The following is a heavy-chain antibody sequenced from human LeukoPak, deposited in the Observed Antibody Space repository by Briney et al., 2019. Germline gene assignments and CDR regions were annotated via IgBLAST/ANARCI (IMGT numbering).Heavy chain of an antibody. CDR2: ISGSGGST. D-gene: IGHD3-10*01. CDR3: AKTMVRGVIIRGKIGYFDY. J-gene: IGHJ4*02. V-gene: IGHV3-23*01. CDR1: GFTFSSYA. Sequence: GGSLRLSCAASGFTFSSYAMSWVRQAPGKGLEWVSAISGSGGSTYYVDSVKGRFTISRDNSKNTLYLQMNSLRAEDTAVYYCAKTMVRGVIIRGKIGYFDYWGQGTLVTVSS.